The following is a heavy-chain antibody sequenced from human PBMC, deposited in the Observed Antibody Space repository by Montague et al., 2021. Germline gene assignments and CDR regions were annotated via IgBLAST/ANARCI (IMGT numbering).Heavy chain of an antibody. D-gene: IGHD1-14*01. V-gene: IGHV4-59*01. CDR3: AVTNPYYYYVMDV. CDR1: GASISDYY. J-gene: IGHJ6*02. CDR2: IYYSRRT. Sequence: SETLSLTCSVSGASISDYYWSWIRQPPGKGLEWIGYIYYSRRTNXNPSLKSRVTISVDTSKNQFSLKLSSVTAADTAFYYCAVTNPYYYYVMDVWGQGTTVTVSS.